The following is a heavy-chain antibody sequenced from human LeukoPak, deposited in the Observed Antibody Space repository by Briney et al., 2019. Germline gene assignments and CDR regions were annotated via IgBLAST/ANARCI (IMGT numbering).Heavy chain of an antibody. V-gene: IGHV3-30*04. J-gene: IGHJ6*02. Sequence: GSLRLSCAASGFTFSSYAMHWVRQAPGKGLEWVAVISYDGSNKYYADSVKGRFTISRDNSKNTLYLQMNSLRAEDTAVYYCASPYYDFWSGVYYYYYGMDVWGQGTTVTVSS. CDR1: GFTFSSYA. CDR2: ISYDGSNK. D-gene: IGHD3-3*01. CDR3: ASPYYDFWSGVYYYYYGMDV.